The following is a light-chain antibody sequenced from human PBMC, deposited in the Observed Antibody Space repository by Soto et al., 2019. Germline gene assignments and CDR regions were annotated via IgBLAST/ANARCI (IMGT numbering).Light chain of an antibody. Sequence: QSALTQPASVSGSPGQSITISCTGTSSDVGSYNLVSWYQQHPGKAPKLMIYEVSKWPSGISNRFSGSKSGNTASLTISGLQAEDEGDYYCCSYSGSHYVFGTGTKAHRP. CDR2: EVS. J-gene: IGLJ1*01. V-gene: IGLV2-23*02. CDR1: SSDVGSYNL. CDR3: CSYSGSHYV.